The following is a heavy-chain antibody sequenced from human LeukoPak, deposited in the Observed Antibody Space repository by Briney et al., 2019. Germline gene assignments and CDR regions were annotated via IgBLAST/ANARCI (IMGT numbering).Heavy chain of an antibody. CDR3: ARHGSSWYYFDY. CDR1: GRSISSRSYY. D-gene: IGHD6-13*01. J-gene: IGHJ4*02. CDR2: IYYSGST. Sequence: PSETLSLTCTVAGRSISSRSYYWGWIRQPPGKGLEWIGSIYYSGSTYYNPSLKSRVTISVDTSKNQFSLKLSSVTAADTAVYYCARHGSSWYYFDYWGQGTLVTVSS. V-gene: IGHV4-39*01.